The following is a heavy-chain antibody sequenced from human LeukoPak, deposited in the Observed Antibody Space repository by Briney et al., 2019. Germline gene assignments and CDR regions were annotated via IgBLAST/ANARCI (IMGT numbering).Heavy chain of an antibody. CDR2: IYLSDSTT. CDR1: GYSLSNYW. V-gene: IGHV5-51*01. D-gene: IGHD6-19*01. J-gene: IGHJ4*02. CDR3: ATTSNGWYRWDY. Sequence: GESLKISCKGSGYSLSNYWMGWVRQMRGKGLEWMGIIYLSDSTTKYSPSFQGQVTISADKSITTAYLQWSSLKASDTAIYYCATTSNGWYRWDYWGRGTLVTVSS.